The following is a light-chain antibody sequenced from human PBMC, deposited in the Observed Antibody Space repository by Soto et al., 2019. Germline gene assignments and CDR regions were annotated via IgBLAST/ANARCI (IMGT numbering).Light chain of an antibody. CDR3: QQRHSHPIT. CDR1: QGISSF. J-gene: IGKJ5*01. CDR2: TAS. Sequence: DIQLTQSPSFLSASIGDKVTITCRASQGISSFLAWYQQKPGEAPKLMIHTASSLQSGVPSRFSGSGSGTEFTFTISGLHPEDFATYYCQQRHSHPITFGQGTRLEIK. V-gene: IGKV1-9*01.